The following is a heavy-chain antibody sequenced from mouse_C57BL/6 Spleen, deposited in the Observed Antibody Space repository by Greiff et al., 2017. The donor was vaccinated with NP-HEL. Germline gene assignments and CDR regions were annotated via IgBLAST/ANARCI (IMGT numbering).Heavy chain of an antibody. Sequence: EVQLQQSGPELVKPGASVKISCKASGYTFTDYYMNWVKQSHGKSLEWIGDINPNNGGTSYNQKFKGKATLTVDKSSSTAYMELRSLTSEDSAVYYCARGGYYGSSFPWFAYWGQGTLVTVSA. CDR3: ARGGYYGSSFPWFAY. D-gene: IGHD1-1*01. J-gene: IGHJ3*01. V-gene: IGHV1-26*01. CDR1: GYTFTDYY. CDR2: INPNNGGT.